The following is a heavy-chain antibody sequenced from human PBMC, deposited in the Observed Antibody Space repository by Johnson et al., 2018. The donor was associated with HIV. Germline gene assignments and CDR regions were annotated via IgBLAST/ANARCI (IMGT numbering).Heavy chain of an antibody. J-gene: IGHJ3*02. Sequence: VQLVESGGGLVQPGGSLRLSCAASGFTFGSYWMSWVRQAPGKGLEWVANIKQDGSETYYVGSVKGRFTISRDNAKNSLFLQMDSLRAEDTAVYYCASGIAVAGTLLDAFDIWGQGTMVTVSS. D-gene: IGHD6-19*01. V-gene: IGHV3-7*02. CDR2: IKQDGSET. CDR1: GFTFGSYW. CDR3: ASGIAVAGTLLDAFDI.